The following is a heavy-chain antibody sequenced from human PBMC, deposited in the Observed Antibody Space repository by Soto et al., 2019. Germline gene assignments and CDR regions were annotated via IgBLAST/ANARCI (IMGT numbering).Heavy chain of an antibody. CDR2: ISSSSSYI. CDR3: ARDRSVYYDSSGYKN. D-gene: IGHD3-22*01. Sequence: GGSLRLSCAASGFTFSSYSMNWVRQAPGKGLEWVSSISSSSSYIYYADSVKGRFTISRDNAKNSLYLQMNSLRAEDTAVYYCARDRSVYYDSSGYKNWGQGTLVTVSS. J-gene: IGHJ4*02. CDR1: GFTFSSYS. V-gene: IGHV3-21*01.